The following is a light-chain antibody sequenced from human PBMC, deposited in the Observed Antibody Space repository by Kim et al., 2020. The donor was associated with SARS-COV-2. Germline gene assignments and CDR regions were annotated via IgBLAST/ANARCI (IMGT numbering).Light chain of an antibody. CDR1: QSLLDSDDGNTY. Sequence: DIVMTQTPLSLPVTPGEPASISCRSSQSLLDSDDGNTYLDWYLQKPGQSPQLLIYTLSYLASGVPDRFSGSGSGTDFTLKISRVEAEDVGVYYCMQRIEFPLTFGGGTKLEI. CDR2: TLS. CDR3: MQRIEFPLT. J-gene: IGKJ4*01. V-gene: IGKV2-40*01.